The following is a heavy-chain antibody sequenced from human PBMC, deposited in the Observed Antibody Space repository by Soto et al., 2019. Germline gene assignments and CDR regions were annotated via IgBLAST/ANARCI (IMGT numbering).Heavy chain of an antibody. Sequence: SETLSLTCAVSSGSISSSNWWSWVRQPPGKGLEWIGEIYHSGSTNYNPSLKSRVTISVDKSKNQFSLKLSSVTAADTAVYYCARDHYISYYYYMDVWGKGTTVTVSS. D-gene: IGHD3-10*01. J-gene: IGHJ6*03. CDR3: ARDHYISYYYYMDV. CDR1: SGSISSSNW. V-gene: IGHV4-4*02. CDR2: IYHSGST.